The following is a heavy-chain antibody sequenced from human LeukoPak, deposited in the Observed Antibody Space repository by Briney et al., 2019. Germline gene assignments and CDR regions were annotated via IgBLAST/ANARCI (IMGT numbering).Heavy chain of an antibody. D-gene: IGHD1-26*01. Sequence: GGSLRLSCAASGFTFSSYSMNWVRQAPGKGLEWVSSISSSSSYIYYADSVKGRFTISRDNAKNSLYLQMSSLRAEDTAVYYCAREWEPPAAYFDYWGQGTLVTVSS. CDR2: ISSSSSYI. J-gene: IGHJ4*02. CDR3: AREWEPPAAYFDY. V-gene: IGHV3-21*01. CDR1: GFTFSSYS.